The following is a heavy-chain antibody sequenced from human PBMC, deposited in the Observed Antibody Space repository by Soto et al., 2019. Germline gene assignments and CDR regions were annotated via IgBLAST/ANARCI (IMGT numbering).Heavy chain of an antibody. J-gene: IGHJ6*02. CDR2: FDPEDGET. Sequence: ASVKVSCKVSGYTLTELSMHWVRQAPGKGLEWMGGFDPEDGETIYAQKFQGRVTMTEDTSTDTAYMELSSLRSEDTAVYYCATDRFWSGYTGYYYYGMDVWGQGTTVTVSS. CDR3: ATDRFWSGYTGYYYYGMDV. D-gene: IGHD3-3*01. CDR1: GYTLTELS. V-gene: IGHV1-24*01.